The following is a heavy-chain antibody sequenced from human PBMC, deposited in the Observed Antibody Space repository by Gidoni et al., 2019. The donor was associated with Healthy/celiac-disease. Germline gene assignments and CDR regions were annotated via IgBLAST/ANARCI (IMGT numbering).Heavy chain of an antibody. J-gene: IGHJ6*02. CDR3: ARVRSDSSGWYPYYYYYGMDV. Sequence: EVQLVESGGGLIQPGGSLRLSCAASGFTVSSNYMSWVRQAPGKGLEWVSVIYSGGSTNYADSVKGRFTISRDNSKNTLYLQMNSLRAEDTAVYYCARVRSDSSGWYPYYYYYGMDVWGQGTTVTVSS. CDR1: GFTVSSNY. CDR2: IYSGGST. D-gene: IGHD6-19*01. V-gene: IGHV3-53*01.